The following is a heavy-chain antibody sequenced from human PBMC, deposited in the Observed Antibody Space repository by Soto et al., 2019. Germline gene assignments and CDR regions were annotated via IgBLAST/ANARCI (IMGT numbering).Heavy chain of an antibody. J-gene: IGHJ3*01. Sequence: QVQLQESGPGLVKPSETRSLTGTVSNGSIINYDWSWIRQPPGKGLEWIGFIYYSGSTNYNPYLTGRITMSVDMSRNQLSLKLNSVTAADTAVYYCASRLTLATTTGDAFDLCGQGTMVTVSS. V-gene: IGHV4-59*01. CDR1: NGSIINYD. CDR3: ASRLTLATTTGDAFDL. D-gene: IGHD4-17*01. CDR2: IYYSGST.